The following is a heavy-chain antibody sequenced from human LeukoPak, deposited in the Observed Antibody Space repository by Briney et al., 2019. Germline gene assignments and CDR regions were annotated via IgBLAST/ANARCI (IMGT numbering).Heavy chain of an antibody. J-gene: IGHJ4*02. CDR3: ARARLTPGSLDSSGYYYDY. V-gene: IGHV1-69*04. CDR1: GGTFSSYA. CDR2: IIPILGIA. D-gene: IGHD3-22*01. Sequence: GASVKVSCKAPGGTFSSYAISWVRQAPGQGLGWMGRIIPILGIANYAQKFQGRVTITADKSMSTAYMELSSLRSEDTAVYCCARARLTPGSLDSSGYYYDYWGQGTPVTVSS.